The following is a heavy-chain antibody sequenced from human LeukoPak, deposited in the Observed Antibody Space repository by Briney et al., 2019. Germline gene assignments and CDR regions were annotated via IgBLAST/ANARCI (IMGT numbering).Heavy chain of an antibody. V-gene: IGHV3-23*01. J-gene: IGHJ3*02. D-gene: IGHD6-19*01. CDR2: ISGSGGST. CDR3: ASNQWMARIDDAFDI. CDR1: GFTFRSYA. Sequence: GGSPRLSCAASGFTFRSYAMSWVRQAPGKGLEWVSAISGSGGSTYYADSVKGRFTISRDNSKNTLYLQMNSLRAEDTAVYYCASNQWMARIDDAFDIWGQGTMVTVSS.